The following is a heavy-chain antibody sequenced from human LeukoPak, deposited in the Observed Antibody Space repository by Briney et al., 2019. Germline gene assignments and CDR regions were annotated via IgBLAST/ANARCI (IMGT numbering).Heavy chain of an antibody. J-gene: IGHJ5*02. V-gene: IGHV4-4*07. CDR3: ARDWADSSGYIWNNWFDP. D-gene: IGHD3-22*01. CDR2: IYNSGST. CDR1: GGSINNYY. Sequence: SETLSLTCTVSGGSINNYYWSWIRQSAGKGLEWLGRIYNSGSTNYNPSLKSRATMSIDTYKNQCYLKLSSVTAADTAIYYCARDWADSSGYIWNNWFDPWGQGTLVIVSS.